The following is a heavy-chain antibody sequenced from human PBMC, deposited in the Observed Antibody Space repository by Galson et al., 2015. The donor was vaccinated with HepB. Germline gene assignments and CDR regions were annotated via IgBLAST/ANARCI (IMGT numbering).Heavy chain of an antibody. D-gene: IGHD2-21*01. CDR1: GGSFSGYY. Sequence: ETLSLTCAVYGGSFSGYYWSWIRQPPGKGLEWIGEINHSGSTNYNPSLKSRVTISVDTSKNHFSLKLSSVTAADTAVYYCARGLPYCGGDCYFSREVCHWYSFDYWGQGTLVTVSS. J-gene: IGHJ4*02. CDR3: ARGLPYCGGDCYFSREVCHWYSFDY. V-gene: IGHV4-34*01. CDR2: INHSGST.